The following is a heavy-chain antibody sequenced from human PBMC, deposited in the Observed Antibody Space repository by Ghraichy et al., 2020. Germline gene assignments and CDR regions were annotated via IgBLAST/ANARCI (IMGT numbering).Heavy chain of an antibody. CDR3: AKELYGSGLFEY. V-gene: IGHV3-23*01. CDR2: ISGGGDVI. Sequence: GGSLRLSCAGTGFTFSKYVMSWVRQAPGKGLEWVSAISGGGDVIYDADSVKGRFTISRDNSRNTLYLQMNSLRAGDTAVYYCAKELYGSGLFEYWGQGALVTVSS. J-gene: IGHJ4*02. CDR1: GFTFSKYV. D-gene: IGHD6-19*01.